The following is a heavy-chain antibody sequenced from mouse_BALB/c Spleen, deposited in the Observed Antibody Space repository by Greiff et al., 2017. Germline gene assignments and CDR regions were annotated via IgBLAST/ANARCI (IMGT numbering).Heavy chain of an antibody. D-gene: IGHD3-1*01. CDR2: IWAGGST. J-gene: IGHJ4*01. Sequence: VKLVESGPGLVAPSQSLSITCTVSGFSLTSYGVHWVRQPPGKGLEWLGVIWAGGSTNYNSALMSRLSISKDNSKSQVFLKMNSLQTDDTAMYYCAREGYSSGYYAMDYWGQGTSVTVSS. CDR3: AREGYSSGYYAMDY. CDR1: GFSLTSYG. V-gene: IGHV2-9*02.